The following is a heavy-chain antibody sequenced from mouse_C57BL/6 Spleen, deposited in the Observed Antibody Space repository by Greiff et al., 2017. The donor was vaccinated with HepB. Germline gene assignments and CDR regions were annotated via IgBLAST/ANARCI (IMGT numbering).Heavy chain of an antibody. D-gene: IGHD2-3*01. CDR2: IDPSDSET. CDR3: ARVDDGYYVGYFDV. J-gene: IGHJ1*03. Sequence: QVQLQQPGAELVRPGSSVKLSCKASGYTFTSYWMYWVKQRPIQGLEWIGNIDPSDSETHYNQKFKDKATLTVDKSSSTAYMQLSSLTSEDSAVYYCARVDDGYYVGYFDVWGTGTTVTVSS. V-gene: IGHV1-52*01. CDR1: GYTFTSYW.